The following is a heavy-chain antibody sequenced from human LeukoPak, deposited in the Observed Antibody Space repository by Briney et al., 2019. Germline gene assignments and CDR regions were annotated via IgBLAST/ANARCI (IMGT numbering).Heavy chain of an antibody. CDR3: ARDPTTEETVPYYFDD. D-gene: IGHD4-23*01. CDR1: GGSFIGYH. V-gene: IGHV4-34*01. J-gene: IGHJ4*02. Sequence: SETLSLTCAVSGGSFIGYHWYWIRQSPGKGLEWIAEINHRGGTNYNPSLQSRVTISIDTSKNQFSLNLKSVTAADTAVYYCARDPTTEETVPYYFDDWGQGTLVTVSS. CDR2: INHRGGT.